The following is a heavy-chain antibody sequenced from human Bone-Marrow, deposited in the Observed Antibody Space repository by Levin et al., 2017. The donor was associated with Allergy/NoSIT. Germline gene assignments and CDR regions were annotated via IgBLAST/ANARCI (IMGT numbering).Heavy chain of an antibody. Sequence: PGGSLRLSCAASGFTFSTYWMHWVRQAPGEGLVWVSLISSDGSVTTSADSVKGRFTISRDNAKNTLYLQMNSLRGDDTAVYYCVRDRRRLGFDPWGQGTLVTVSS. CDR3: VRDRRRLGFDP. D-gene: IGHD6-6*01. J-gene: IGHJ5*02. CDR1: GFTFSTYW. V-gene: IGHV3-74*01. CDR2: ISSDGSVT.